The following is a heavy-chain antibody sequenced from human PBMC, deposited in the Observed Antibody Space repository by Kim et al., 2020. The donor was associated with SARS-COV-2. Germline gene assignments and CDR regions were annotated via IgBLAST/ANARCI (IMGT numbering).Heavy chain of an antibody. V-gene: IGHV3-23*01. CDR1: GFTFSSYV. CDR3: AKDAALSSGWYYDYYFDY. J-gene: IGHJ4*02. D-gene: IGHD6-19*01. CDR2: ISGSGGST. Sequence: GGSLRLSCAASGFTFSSYVMSWVRQAPGKGLEWVSAISGSGGSTYYADSVKGRFTISRDNSKNTLYLQMNSLRAEDTAVYYCAKDAALSSGWYYDYYFDYWGQGNLVTVSS.